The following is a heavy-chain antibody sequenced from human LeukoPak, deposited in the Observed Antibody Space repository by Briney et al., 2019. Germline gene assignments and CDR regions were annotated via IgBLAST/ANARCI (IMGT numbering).Heavy chain of an antibody. CDR3: ARGPGSGSYFAWFDP. V-gene: IGHV4-34*01. CDR2: INHSGST. Sequence: PSETLSLTCAVYGGSFNGYYWSWIRQPPGKGLEWIGEINHSGSTNYNPSPKSRVTMSVDTSKNQVSLKLSSVTAADTAVYYCARGPGSGSYFAWFDPWGQGTQVTVSS. J-gene: IGHJ5*02. CDR1: GGSFNGYY. D-gene: IGHD3-10*01.